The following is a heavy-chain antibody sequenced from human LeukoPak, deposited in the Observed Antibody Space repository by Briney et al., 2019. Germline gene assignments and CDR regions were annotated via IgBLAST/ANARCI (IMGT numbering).Heavy chain of an antibody. Sequence: GGSLRLSCAASGFTFSSYAMSWVRQAPEKGLEWVSAISGSGGSTYYADSVKGRFTISRDNSKNTLYLQMNSLRAEDTAVYYCAKRTVLWFGEFTYYYYGMDVWGQGTTATVSS. D-gene: IGHD3-10*01. J-gene: IGHJ6*02. CDR3: AKRTVLWFGEFTYYYYGMDV. V-gene: IGHV3-23*01. CDR2: ISGSGGST. CDR1: GFTFSSYA.